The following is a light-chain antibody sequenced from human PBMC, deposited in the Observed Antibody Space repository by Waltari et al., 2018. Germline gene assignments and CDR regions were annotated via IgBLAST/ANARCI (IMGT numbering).Light chain of an antibody. CDR2: NDN. J-gene: IGLJ3*02. CDR3: AVWDDSLGGV. CDR1: NSNIGGNF. V-gene: IGLV1-44*01. Sequence: QSVLTQPPSVSGTPGQRVTISCSGSNSNIGGNFVNWYQQLPGKAPKPLIYNDNQGPSGVPDRFSASKSGTSAALAITGLQSEDEADYYCAVWDDSLGGVFGGGTKLTVL.